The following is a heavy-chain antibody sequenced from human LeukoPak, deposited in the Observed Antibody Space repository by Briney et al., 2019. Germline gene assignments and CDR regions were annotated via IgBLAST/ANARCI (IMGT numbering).Heavy chain of an antibody. CDR3: ARVGPTGDSSGYYAQNDY. CDR2: ISSSSSYI. D-gene: IGHD3-22*01. J-gene: IGHJ4*02. Sequence: TGGSLRLSCAASGFTFSSYSMNWVRQAPGKGLEWVSSISSSSSYIYYADSVKGRFTISRDNAKNSLYLQMNSLRAEDTAVYYCARVGPTGDSSGYYAQNDYWGQGTLVTVSS. CDR1: GFTFSSYS. V-gene: IGHV3-21*01.